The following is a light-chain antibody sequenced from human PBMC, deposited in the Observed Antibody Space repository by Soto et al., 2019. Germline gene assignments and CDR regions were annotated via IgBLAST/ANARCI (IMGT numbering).Light chain of an antibody. V-gene: IGKV1-5*03. CDR1: QSISSW. CDR2: KAS. J-gene: IGKJ4*01. CDR3: QQYYSFPLT. Sequence: DIQMTQSPSTLSASVGDRVTITCRASQSISSWLAWYQQKPGKAPKLLIYKASSLESGVPSRSSGSGSGTDFTLTISCLQSEDFATYYCQQYYSFPLTFGGGTKVDIK.